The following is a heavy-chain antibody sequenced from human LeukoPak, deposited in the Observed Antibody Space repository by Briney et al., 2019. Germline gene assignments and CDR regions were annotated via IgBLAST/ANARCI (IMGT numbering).Heavy chain of an antibody. V-gene: IGHV1-2*02. CDR2: IHPNTGAT. CDR1: RYTYTHYY. CDR3: ARDMGRDSGNDYDY. J-gene: IGHJ4*02. Sequence: SVTVPRETSRYTYTHYYLHWVRQAPGQGLEWVGWIHPNTGATHYAQKFQARLTITRDTSISTVYMELTRLRSDDTAVYYCARDMGRDSGNDYDYWGQGHLVTVSS. D-gene: IGHD5-12*01.